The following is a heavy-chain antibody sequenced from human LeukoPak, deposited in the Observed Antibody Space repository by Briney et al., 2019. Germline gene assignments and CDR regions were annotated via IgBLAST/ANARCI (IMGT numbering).Heavy chain of an antibody. CDR3: ARSPYYYDSSGYYPFDY. J-gene: IGHJ4*02. D-gene: IGHD3-22*01. CDR2: ISAYNGNT. Sequence: ASVKVSCKASGYTFTSYGISWVRQAPGQGLEWMGWISAYNGNTSYAQKLQGRVTMTTDTSTSTAYMELRSLRSDDTAVYYCARSPYYYDSSGYYPFDYWGQGTLVTASS. CDR1: GYTFTSYG. V-gene: IGHV1-18*01.